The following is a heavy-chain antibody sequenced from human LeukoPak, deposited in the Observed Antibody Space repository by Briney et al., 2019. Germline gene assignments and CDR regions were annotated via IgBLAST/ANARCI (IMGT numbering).Heavy chain of an antibody. CDR3: AKDGYCSGGSCYLWYFDY. D-gene: IGHD2-15*01. CDR1: GFTFSSYA. V-gene: IGHV3-23*01. Sequence: GGSLRLSCAASGFTFSSYAMSWVRQAPGKGLEWVSSISDGGGSTYYADSVKGRFTISRDNSKNTLYLQMNSLRAEDTAVYYCAKDGYCSGGSCYLWYFDYWGQGTLVTVSS. J-gene: IGHJ4*02. CDR2: ISDGGGST.